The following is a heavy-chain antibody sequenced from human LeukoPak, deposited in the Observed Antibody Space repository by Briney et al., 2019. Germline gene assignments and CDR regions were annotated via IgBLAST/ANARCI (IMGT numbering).Heavy chain of an antibody. CDR1: GFTFSSYA. D-gene: IGHD3-22*01. CDR2: ISGSGGST. Sequence: GGSLRLSCAASGFTFSSYAMSWVRQAPGKGLEWVSAISGSGGSTYYADSVKGRFTISRDNSKNTPYLQMNSLRAEDTAVYYCAKSLLYYYDSSGYYYPFDYWGQGTLVTVSS. J-gene: IGHJ4*02. V-gene: IGHV3-23*01. CDR3: AKSLLYYYDSSGYYYPFDY.